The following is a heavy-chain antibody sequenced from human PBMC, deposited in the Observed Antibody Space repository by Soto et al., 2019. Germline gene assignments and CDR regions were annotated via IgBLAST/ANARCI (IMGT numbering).Heavy chain of an antibody. V-gene: IGHV3-15*05. CDR1: GGPCSDAG. CDR3: TADAYSSMVVVGFDY. D-gene: IGHD2-15*01. CDR2: IKSRALGGTT. J-gene: IGHJ4*01. Sequence: PGLLKRVPWRGAGGPCSDAGISCVRHVPGKGLEWVGRIKSRALGGTTDFAAPVRGRFAITRDDSRNVAYMQMNSLHTEDTAVYYFTADAYSSMVVVGFDYWRHGSLVTVSS.